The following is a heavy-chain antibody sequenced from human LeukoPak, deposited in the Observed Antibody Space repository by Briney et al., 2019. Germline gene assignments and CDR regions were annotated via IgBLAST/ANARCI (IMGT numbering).Heavy chain of an antibody. J-gene: IGHJ4*02. V-gene: IGHV4-34*01. CDR3: ARHTYDSSSDY. CDR1: GGSFSGYY. Sequence: PSETLSPTCAVYGGSFSGYYWSWIRQPPGKGLEWIGEINHSGSTNYNPSLKSRVTISVDTSKNQFSLKLSSVTAADTAVYYCARHTYDSSSDYWGQGTLVTVSS. CDR2: INHSGST. D-gene: IGHD3-22*01.